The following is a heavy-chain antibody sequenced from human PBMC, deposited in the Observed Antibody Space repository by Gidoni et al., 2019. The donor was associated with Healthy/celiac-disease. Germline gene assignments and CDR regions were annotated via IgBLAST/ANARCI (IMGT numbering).Heavy chain of an antibody. J-gene: IGHJ4*02. V-gene: IGHV1-2*06. Sequence: QVQLVQSGAEVKKPGASVKVSCTASGYTLTGSYMHWVRQAPGQGLEWMGRINPNSGGTNYAQKFQGRVTMTRDTSISTAYMELSRLRSDDTAVYYCARDQYCSSTSCTGCDYWGQGTLVTVSS. CDR3: ARDQYCSSTSCTGCDY. D-gene: IGHD2-2*01. CDR2: INPNSGGT. CDR1: GYTLTGSY.